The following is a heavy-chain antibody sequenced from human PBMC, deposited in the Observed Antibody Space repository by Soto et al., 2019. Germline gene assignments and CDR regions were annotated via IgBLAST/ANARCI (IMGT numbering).Heavy chain of an antibody. CDR3: AKSLWMTVTTREGNDY. V-gene: IGHV3-23*01. J-gene: IGHJ4*02. CDR1: GFTFSSYA. D-gene: IGHD4-17*01. Sequence: GGSLRLSCAASGFTFSSYAMSWVRQAPGKGLEWVSAISGSGGSTYYADFVKGRFTISRDNSKNTLYLQMNSLRAEDTAVYYCAKSLWMTVTTREGNDYWGQGTLVTVSS. CDR2: ISGSGGST.